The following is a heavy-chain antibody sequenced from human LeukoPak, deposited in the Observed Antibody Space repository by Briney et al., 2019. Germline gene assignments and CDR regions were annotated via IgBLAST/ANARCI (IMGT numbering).Heavy chain of an antibody. CDR2: ISVYNGNT. CDR1: GYTFTSYG. V-gene: IGHV1-18*01. Sequence: SVKVSCKASGYTFTSYGISWVRQAPGQGLEWMGWISVYNGNTNYAQKLQGRVTMTTDTSTSTAYMELRSLRSDDTALYYCARESYNSGSYYNDYWGQGTLVTVSS. J-gene: IGHJ4*02. CDR3: ARESYNSGSYYNDY. D-gene: IGHD3-10*01.